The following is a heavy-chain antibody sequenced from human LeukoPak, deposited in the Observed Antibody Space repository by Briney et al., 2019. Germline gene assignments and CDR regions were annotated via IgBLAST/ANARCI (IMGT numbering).Heavy chain of an antibody. CDR2: ISADGKA. J-gene: IGHJ6*02. Sequence: QPGGSLRLSCAASGMNFERYAMHWVRQRPGKGLEWVGVISADGKADHADAVKGRFTVPRDNSKDSLSLQMSSLRDEDAALYYCATWAFYHDLDVWGQGTTLIVSS. V-gene: IGHV3-43*02. CDR1: GMNFERYA. CDR3: ATWAFYHDLDV. D-gene: IGHD1-26*01.